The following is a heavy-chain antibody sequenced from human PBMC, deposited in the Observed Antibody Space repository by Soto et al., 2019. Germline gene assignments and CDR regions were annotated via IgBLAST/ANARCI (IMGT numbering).Heavy chain of an antibody. CDR1: GFTFSSYG. CDR2: ISYDGSNK. J-gene: IGHJ4*02. D-gene: IGHD2-15*01. V-gene: IGHV3-30*18. Sequence: QVQLVESGGGVVQPGRSLRLSCAASGFTFSSYGMHWVRQAPGKGLEWVAVISYDGSNKYYADSVKGRFTISRDNSKNTLYLQINSLRAEDTAVYYCAQDRAVVVSYFDYWGQGTLLTVSS. CDR3: AQDRAVVVSYFDY.